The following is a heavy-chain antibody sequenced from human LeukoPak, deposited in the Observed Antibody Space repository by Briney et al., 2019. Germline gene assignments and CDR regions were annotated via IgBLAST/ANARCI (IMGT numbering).Heavy chain of an antibody. J-gene: IGHJ1*01. CDR3: AKDPSVGGTAEYFQH. V-gene: IGHV3-23*01. CDR1: GFTFSSYA. D-gene: IGHD1-26*01. CDR2: ISGSGGST. Sequence: GGSLRLSCAASGFTFSSYAMSWVRQAPGKGLEWVSVISGSGGSTYYADSVKGRFTISRDNSKNTLFLQMNSLRAEDTAVYYCAKDPSVGGTAEYFQHWGQGTPVTVSS.